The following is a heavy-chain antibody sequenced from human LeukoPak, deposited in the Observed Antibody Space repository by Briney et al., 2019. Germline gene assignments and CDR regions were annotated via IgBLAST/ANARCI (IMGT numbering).Heavy chain of an antibody. CDR1: GYTFIGYS. CDR3: AREYGGNPGLLGY. Sequence: GASVKVSCKASGYTFIGYSISWVRQAPGPGLEWMGWITPYNGNTNYVQNFQGRVTMTTDTSTSTAYMELRSLRSDDTAVYYCAREYGGNPGLLGYWGQGTLVTVSS. J-gene: IGHJ4*02. V-gene: IGHV1-18*01. CDR2: ITPYNGNT. D-gene: IGHD4-23*01.